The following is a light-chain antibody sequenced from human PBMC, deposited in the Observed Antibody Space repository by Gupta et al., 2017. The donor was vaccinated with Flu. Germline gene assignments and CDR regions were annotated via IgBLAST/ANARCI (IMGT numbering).Light chain of an antibody. J-gene: IGKJ5*01. CDR1: QSVNNY. Sequence: DIVLTQSPATLSLSTGERATLSCRASQSVNNYLAWYQQRPGQAPRLLIYDASNRATGIPARFSGSGAGTDFTLTISSLEPEDFAVYYCQQRSNWPPITFGQGTRLDIK. V-gene: IGKV3-11*01. CDR3: QQRSNWPPIT. CDR2: DAS.